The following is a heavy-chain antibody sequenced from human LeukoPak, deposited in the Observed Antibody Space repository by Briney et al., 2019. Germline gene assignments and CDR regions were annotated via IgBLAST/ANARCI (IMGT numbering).Heavy chain of an antibody. J-gene: IGHJ4*02. Sequence: GGSLRLSCAASGFTFSSYAMSWVRQAPGKGLEWVSAISGSGGSTYYADSVKGRFTISRDNSKNTPYLQMNSLRAEDTAVYYCAKAPPYCGGDCYPPYFDYWGQGTLVTVSS. CDR3: AKAPPYCGGDCYPPYFDY. CDR2: ISGSGGST. CDR1: GFTFSSYA. D-gene: IGHD2-21*02. V-gene: IGHV3-23*01.